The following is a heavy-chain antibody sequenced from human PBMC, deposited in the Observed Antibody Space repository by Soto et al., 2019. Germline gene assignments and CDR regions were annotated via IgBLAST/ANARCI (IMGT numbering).Heavy chain of an antibody. CDR2: ITPAGDG. J-gene: IGHJ5*02. D-gene: IGHD3-10*01. V-gene: IGHV3-13*01. CDR3: VRGGVWGVSWNWFDT. Sequence: PGGSLRLSCAASGFSFSSHDMHWVRQITGEGLEWISGITPAGDGKYADSVKGRFSISRDNARDSLHLQMNSLRVGDTAVYYCVRGGVWGVSWNWFDTWGQGTRVTAPQ. CDR1: GFSFSSHD.